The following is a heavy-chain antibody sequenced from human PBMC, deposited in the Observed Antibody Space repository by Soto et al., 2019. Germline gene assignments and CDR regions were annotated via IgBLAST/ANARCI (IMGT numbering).Heavy chain of an antibody. D-gene: IGHD3-10*01. CDR3: ARGGLVPWNYYYYMDV. V-gene: IGHV1-8*01. Sequence: ASVKVSCKASGYTFTSYDINWVRQATGQGLEWMGWMNPNSGNTGYAQKFQGRVTMTRNTSISTAYMELSSLRSEDTAVYYCARGGLVPWNYYYYMDVWGKGTTVTVSS. CDR2: MNPNSGNT. CDR1: GYTFTSYD. J-gene: IGHJ6*03.